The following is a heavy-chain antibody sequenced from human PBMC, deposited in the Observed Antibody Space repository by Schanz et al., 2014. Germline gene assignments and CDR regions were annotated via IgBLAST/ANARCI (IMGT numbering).Heavy chain of an antibody. CDR3: ARDLTVDTGYVVHYYYCGMDV. CDR1: GYTFTSYS. V-gene: IGHV1-3*01. D-gene: IGHD5-12*01. CDR2: INVGNGNM. J-gene: IGHJ6*02. Sequence: QVQLVQSGAEAKKPGASVKVSCKASGYTFTSYSIHWVRQAPGQGLEWMGWINVGNGNMKYSQKFQGRVTITRDTAASAAYMELTSLRSDDTAVYFCARDLTVDTGYVVHYYYCGMDVWGQGTTVTVSS.